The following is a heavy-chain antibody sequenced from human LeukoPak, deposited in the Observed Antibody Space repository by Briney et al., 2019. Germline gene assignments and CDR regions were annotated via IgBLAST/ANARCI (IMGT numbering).Heavy chain of an antibody. CDR3: AKGRIGGAHGYFDY. CDR2: ISSSSSYI. D-gene: IGHD2/OR15-2a*01. J-gene: IGHJ4*02. CDR1: GFTFSSYS. Sequence: GGSLRLSCAASGFTFSSYSMNWVRQAPGKGLEWVSSISSSSSYIYYADSVKGRFTISRDNAKNTLYLQMNSLRAGDTAVYYCAKGRIGGAHGYFDYWGQGSLVTVSS. V-gene: IGHV3-21*04.